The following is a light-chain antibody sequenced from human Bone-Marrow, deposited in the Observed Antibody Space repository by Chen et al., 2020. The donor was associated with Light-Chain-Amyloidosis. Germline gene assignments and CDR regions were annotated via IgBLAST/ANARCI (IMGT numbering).Light chain of an antibody. Sequence: EIVLTQSPGTLSLSPGEGANLSCRASQTISSNYLTWYQQKFGQAPRLLIYVSSIRATGIPDRFTGSGSGTDFTLTLNRLEPEDFAMYYCQQYGTSPLTFGGGTKVEIK. J-gene: IGKJ4*01. V-gene: IGKV3-20*01. CDR3: QQYGTSPLT. CDR1: QTISSNY. CDR2: VSS.